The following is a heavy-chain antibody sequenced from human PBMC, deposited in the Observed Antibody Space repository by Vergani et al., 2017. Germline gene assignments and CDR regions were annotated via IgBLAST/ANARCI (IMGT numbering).Heavy chain of an antibody. V-gene: IGHV4-34*01. CDR2: IDHTGRP. CDR1: GGYFTSYH. D-gene: IGHD4-11*01. J-gene: IGHJ6*03. Sequence: QVQLQQWGGGLLKPSETLSLTCVVNGGYFTSYHWTWIRQSPGEGLEWVGDIDHTGRPDYNPSLKSRLTMSVDKSRNQFSLTLNSVTATDTAIYFCARVNTETKGHLYYYYYMDVWGQGTAVTVS. CDR3: ARVNTETKGHLYYYYYMDV.